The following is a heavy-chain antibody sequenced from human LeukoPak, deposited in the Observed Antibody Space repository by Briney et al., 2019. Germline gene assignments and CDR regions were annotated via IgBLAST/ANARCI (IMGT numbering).Heavy chain of an antibody. J-gene: IGHJ4*02. CDR1: GGSISSYY. Sequence: SETLSLTCTVSGGSISSYYWGWIRQPPGKGLEWIGYIYYSGSTNYNPSLKSRVTISVDTSKNQFSLKLSSVTAADTAVYYCARGNGDIVATRRNDWGYYDSSGYPSSDYWGQGTLVTVSS. V-gene: IGHV4-59*01. CDR3: ARGNGDIVATRRNDWGYYDSSGYPSSDY. CDR2: IYYSGST. D-gene: IGHD3-22*01.